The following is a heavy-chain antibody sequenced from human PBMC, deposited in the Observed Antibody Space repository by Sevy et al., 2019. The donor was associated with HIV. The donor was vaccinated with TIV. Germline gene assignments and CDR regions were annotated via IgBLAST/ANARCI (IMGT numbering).Heavy chain of an antibody. CDR3: ATDAGAAAFDV. CDR1: GFTFSRYG. Sequence: GGSLRLSCAASGFTFSRYGMHWVRQPPGKGLEWVAVIWSDGSNEDYADSVKGRFTISRDNFKNTLYLQVSSLRAEDTVLYYCATDAGAAAFDVWGLGTMVTVSS. D-gene: IGHD2-15*01. CDR2: IWSDGSNE. J-gene: IGHJ3*01. V-gene: IGHV3-33*01.